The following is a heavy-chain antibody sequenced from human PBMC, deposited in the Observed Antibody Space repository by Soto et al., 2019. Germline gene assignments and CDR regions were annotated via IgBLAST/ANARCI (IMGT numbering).Heavy chain of an antibody. CDR3: ARGGRLRNFDY. D-gene: IGHD5-12*01. CDR2: ISYDGSNK. J-gene: IGHJ4*02. V-gene: IGHV3-30-3*01. CDR1: GFTFSSYA. Sequence: QVQLVESGGGVVQPGRSLRLSCAASGFTFSSYALHWVRQAPGKGLEWVAGISYDGSNKYYADSVKGRFTISRDNSKNPLYLQMNSLRAEDTAVYYCARGGRLRNFDYWGQGTLVTVSS.